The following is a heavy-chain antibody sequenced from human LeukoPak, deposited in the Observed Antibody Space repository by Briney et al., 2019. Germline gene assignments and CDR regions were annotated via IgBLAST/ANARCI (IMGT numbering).Heavy chain of an antibody. D-gene: IGHD1-7*01. V-gene: IGHV4-39*01. J-gene: IGHJ3*01. CDR1: GGSLSSSSYY. CDR3: ARNYLRGNDAFDF. Sequence: PSDTLSLTCTVSGGSLSSSSYYWVWLRPPPGKGLEWFGSINYSGSTYYKPSLKSRVTITVDTSKNQFSLKLSSVTAADMAVYYCARNYLRGNDAFDFWGQGTMVTVSS. CDR2: INYSGST.